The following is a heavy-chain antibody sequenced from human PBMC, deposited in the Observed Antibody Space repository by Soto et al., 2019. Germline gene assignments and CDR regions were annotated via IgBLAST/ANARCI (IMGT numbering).Heavy chain of an antibody. Sequence: ASVKVSCKASGYTFTSYAMHWVRQAPGQRLEWMGWINAGNGNTKYSQKFQGRVTITRDTSASTAYMELSSLRSEDTAVYYCGLSSYGSGEYYFDYWGQGTLVTVSS. J-gene: IGHJ4*02. D-gene: IGHD3-10*01. CDR2: INAGNGNT. CDR3: GLSSYGSGEYYFDY. V-gene: IGHV1-3*01. CDR1: GYTFTSYA.